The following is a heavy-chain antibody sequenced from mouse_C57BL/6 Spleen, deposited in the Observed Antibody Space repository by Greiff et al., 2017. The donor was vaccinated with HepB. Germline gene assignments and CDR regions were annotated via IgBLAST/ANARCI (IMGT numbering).Heavy chain of an antibody. CDR1: GYAFSSSW. CDR3: ARGPYFDY. Sequence: LQESGPELVKPGASVKISCKASGYAFSSSWMNWVKQRPGKGLEWIGRIYPGDGDTNYNGKFKGKATLTADKSSSTAYMQLSSLTSEDSAVYFCARGPYFDYWGQGTTLTVSS. V-gene: IGHV1-82*01. J-gene: IGHJ2*01. CDR2: IYPGDGDT.